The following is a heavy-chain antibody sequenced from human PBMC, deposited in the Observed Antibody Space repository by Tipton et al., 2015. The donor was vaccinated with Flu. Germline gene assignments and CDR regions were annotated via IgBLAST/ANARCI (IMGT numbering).Heavy chain of an antibody. CDR1: GFTVSDNY. J-gene: IGHJ4*02. D-gene: IGHD2-2*01. CDR2: IKSKTDGGTT. V-gene: IGHV3-15*01. Sequence: GSLRLSCAASGFTVSDNYMSWVRQAPGKGLEWVGRIKSKTDGGTTDYAAPVKGRFTISRDDSKNTLYLQMNSLKTEDTAVYYCRASAAYDYWGQGTLVTVSS. CDR3: RASAAYDY.